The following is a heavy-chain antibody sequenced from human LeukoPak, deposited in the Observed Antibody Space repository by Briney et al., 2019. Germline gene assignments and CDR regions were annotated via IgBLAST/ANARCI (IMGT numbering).Heavy chain of an antibody. D-gene: IGHD2-2*01. CDR2: IHSDGSST. Sequence: PGGSLRLSCAASGYTFSNYWMHWVRQAPGKGLVWVSRIHSDGSSTSYADSVRGRFTISRDNAKNTLYLQMNSLRAEDTAVYYCARGGRVVVPAAIDYWGQGTLVTVSS. CDR3: ARGGRVVVPAAIDY. J-gene: IGHJ4*02. V-gene: IGHV3-74*01. CDR1: GYTFSNYW.